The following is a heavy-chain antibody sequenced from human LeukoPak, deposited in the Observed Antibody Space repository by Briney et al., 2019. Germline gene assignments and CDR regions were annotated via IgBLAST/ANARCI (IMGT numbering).Heavy chain of an antibody. D-gene: IGHD3-10*01. Sequence: GGSLRLSCEASRFTFSTYGMHWVRQAPGKGLEWVAVISYDGSNKYYADSVKGRFTISRDNSKNTLYLQMNSLRAEDTAVYYCAKDREDGSGDYWGQGTLVTVSS. CDR2: ISYDGSNK. CDR1: RFTFSTYG. CDR3: AKDREDGSGDY. V-gene: IGHV3-30*18. J-gene: IGHJ4*02.